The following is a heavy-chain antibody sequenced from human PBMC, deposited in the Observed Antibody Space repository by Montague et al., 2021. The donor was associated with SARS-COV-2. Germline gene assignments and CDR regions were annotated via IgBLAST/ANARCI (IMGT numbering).Heavy chain of an antibody. CDR3: ARDCAYYDILTGYSPKGGFDY. V-gene: IGHV3-48*03. D-gene: IGHD3-9*01. Sequence: LRLSWSASGFTFSSYEMNWVRQAPGKGLEWVSYISSSGSTIYYADSVKGRFTISRDNAKNSLYLQMNSLRAEDTAVYYCARDCAYYDILTGYSPKGGFDYWDQGTLVTVSS. CDR1: GFTFSSYE. CDR2: ISSSGSTI. J-gene: IGHJ4*02.